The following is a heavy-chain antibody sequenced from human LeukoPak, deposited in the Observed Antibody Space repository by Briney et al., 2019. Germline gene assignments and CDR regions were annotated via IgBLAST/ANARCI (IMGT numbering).Heavy chain of an antibody. J-gene: IGHJ3*02. CDR1: GFTFSDYY. D-gene: IGHD6-13*01. CDR3: ARSPRGGSSWYAFDI. V-gene: IGHV3-21*01. CDR2: ISSSSSYI. Sequence: GGSLRLSCAASGFTFSDYYMNWVRQAPGKGLEWVSSISSSSSYIYYADSVKGRFTISRDNAKNSLYLQMNSLRAEDTAVYYCARSPRGGSSWYAFDIWGQGTMVTVSS.